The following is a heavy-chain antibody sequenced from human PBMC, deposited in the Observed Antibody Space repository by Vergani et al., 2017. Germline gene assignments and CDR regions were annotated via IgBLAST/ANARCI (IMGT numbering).Heavy chain of an antibody. D-gene: IGHD2-2*01. V-gene: IGHV3-23*01. CDR2: ISGSGGST. CDR1: GFTFSSYA. J-gene: IGHJ4*02. CDR3: AKGGDIVVVPAATIDY. Sequence: EVQLLESGGGLVQPGGSLRLSCAASGFTFSSYAMSWVRQAPGKGREWVSAISGSGGSTYFADSVKGRFTISRDNSKNTLYLQMNSLRAEDTAVYYCAKGGDIVVVPAATIDYWGQGTLVTVSS.